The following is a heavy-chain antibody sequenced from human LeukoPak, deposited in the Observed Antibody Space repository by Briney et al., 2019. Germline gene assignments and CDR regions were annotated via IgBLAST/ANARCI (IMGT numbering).Heavy chain of an antibody. Sequence: SETLSLTCTVSGGSISSYYWSWIRQPPGKGLEWIGYIYYSGSTNYNPSLKSRVTISVDTSKNQFSLKLSSVTAADTAVYYCARDHVTYYDILTGSNWFDPWGQGTLVTVSS. CDR2: IYYSGST. V-gene: IGHV4-59*12. CDR3: ARDHVTYYDILTGSNWFDP. J-gene: IGHJ5*02. CDR1: GGSISSYY. D-gene: IGHD3-9*01.